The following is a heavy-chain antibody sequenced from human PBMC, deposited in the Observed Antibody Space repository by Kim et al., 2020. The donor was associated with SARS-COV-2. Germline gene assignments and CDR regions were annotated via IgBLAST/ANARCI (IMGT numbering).Heavy chain of an antibody. J-gene: IGHJ6*02. CDR1: GGSISSSNW. CDR2: IYHSGST. D-gene: IGHD3-10*01. Sequence: SETLSLTCAVSGGSISSSNWWSWVRQPPGKGLEWIGEIYHSGSTNYNPSLKSRVTISVDKSKNQFSLKLSSVTAADTAVYYCVGLGGRGFGEPYQSDYYYYYGMDVWGQGTTVTVSS. CDR3: VGLGGRGFGEPYQSDYYYYYGMDV. V-gene: IGHV4-4*02.